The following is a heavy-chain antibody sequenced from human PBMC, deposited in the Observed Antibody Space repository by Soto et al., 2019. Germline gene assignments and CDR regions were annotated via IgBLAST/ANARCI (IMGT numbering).Heavy chain of an antibody. J-gene: IGHJ4*02. CDR3: ARDYVPVWRYSSSCPFDY. D-gene: IGHD6-13*01. Sequence: QVQLVESGGGVVQPGRSLRLSCAASGFTFSSYGMHWVRQAPGKGLEWVAVIWYDGSNKYYADSVKGRFTICRDNSKNTLYLQMNSLRAEDTAVYYCARDYVPVWRYSSSCPFDYWGQGTLVTVSS. V-gene: IGHV3-33*01. CDR2: IWYDGSNK. CDR1: GFTFSSYG.